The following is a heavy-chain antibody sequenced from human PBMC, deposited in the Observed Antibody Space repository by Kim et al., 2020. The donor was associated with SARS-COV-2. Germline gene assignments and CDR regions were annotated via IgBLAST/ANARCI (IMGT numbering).Heavy chain of an antibody. D-gene: IGHD2-8*01. V-gene: IGHV3-64D*09. CDR3: VTGQYDMDV. CDR2: T. J-gene: IGHJ6*02. Sequence: TSYADTMRGRFVVSRDNSKNTLFLQMSSLRAEDKAVYYCVTGQYDMDVWGQGTTVTVSS.